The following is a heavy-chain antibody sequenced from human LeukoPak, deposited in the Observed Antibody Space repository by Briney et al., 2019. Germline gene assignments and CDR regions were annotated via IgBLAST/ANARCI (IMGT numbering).Heavy chain of an antibody. V-gene: IGHV4-59*01. J-gene: IGHJ4*02. CDR1: GGSLSSYD. CDR2: IYYSGST. Sequence: SETLSLTCTVSGGSLSSYDWSWIRQPPGKGLEWIGYIYYSGSTNYNPSLKSRVTISIDTSKNQFSLKLSSVTAADTAVYYCARVYSSGYVDYWGQGTLVTVSS. D-gene: IGHD3-22*01. CDR3: ARVYSSGYVDY.